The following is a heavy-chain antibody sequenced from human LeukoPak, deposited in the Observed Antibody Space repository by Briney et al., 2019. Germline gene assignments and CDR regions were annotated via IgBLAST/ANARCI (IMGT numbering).Heavy chain of an antibody. CDR2: ISWNSGSI. Sequence: GRSLRLSCAASGFTFDDYAMHWVRQAPGKGLEWVSGISWNSGSIGYADSVKGRFTISRDNAKNSLYLQMNSLRAEDTALYYCAKADDYGGYTPSFDYWGQGTLVTVSS. CDR3: AKADDYGGYTPSFDY. CDR1: GFTFDDYA. D-gene: IGHD4-17*01. V-gene: IGHV3-9*01. J-gene: IGHJ4*02.